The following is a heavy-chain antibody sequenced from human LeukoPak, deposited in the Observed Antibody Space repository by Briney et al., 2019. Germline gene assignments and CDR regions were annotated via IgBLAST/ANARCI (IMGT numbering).Heavy chain of an antibody. CDR2: ISAYNGNT. CDR3: ARDQATYYYDSSGYPSRAKYFQH. D-gene: IGHD3-22*01. CDR1: GYTFTSYG. V-gene: IGHV1-18*01. Sequence: ASVKVSCKASGYTFTSYGISWVRQAPGQGLEWMGWISAYNGNTNYAQKLQGRVTMTTDTSTSTAYMELRSLRSEDTAVYYCARDQATYYYDSSGYPSRAKYFQHWGQGTLVTVSS. J-gene: IGHJ1*01.